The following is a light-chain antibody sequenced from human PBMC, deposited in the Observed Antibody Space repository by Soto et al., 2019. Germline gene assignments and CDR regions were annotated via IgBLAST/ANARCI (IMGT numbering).Light chain of an antibody. V-gene: IGKV1-5*03. Sequence: DIQMTQSPSSLSASVGDRVTITCRASQSISSYLNWYQQKPGKAPKLLIYKASTLKSGVPSRFSGSGSGTEFTLTITSLQSEDFAVYYCQQYNEWPITFGQGTRLEIK. CDR2: KAS. CDR1: QSISSY. CDR3: QQYNEWPIT. J-gene: IGKJ5*01.